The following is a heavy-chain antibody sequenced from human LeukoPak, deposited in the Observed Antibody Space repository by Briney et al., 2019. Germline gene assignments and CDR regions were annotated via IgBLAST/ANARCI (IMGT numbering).Heavy chain of an antibody. CDR2: IRSKAYGGTT. D-gene: IGHD6-19*01. CDR1: GFTFGDYG. J-gene: IGHJ4*02. V-gene: IGHV3-49*04. CDR3: TRSSSGWYSDY. Sequence: GGSLRLSCTAFGFTFGDYGMSWVRQAPGKGLEWVGFIRSKAYGGTTEYAASVKGRFIISRDDFKSIAYLQMNSLKTEDTAVYYCTRSSSGWYSDYWGQGTLVTVSS.